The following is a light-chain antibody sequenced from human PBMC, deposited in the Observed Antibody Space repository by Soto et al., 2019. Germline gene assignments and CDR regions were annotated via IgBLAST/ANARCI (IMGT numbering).Light chain of an antibody. CDR2: RTS. J-gene: IGLJ3*02. Sequence: QAVVTQEPSLTESPGGTVTLTCALTTGAVTSDYYPNWFQRKPGQALRTLIYRTSNKHSWTPARFSGSLLGGKAALTLSGVQPEDEADYYCVLLYGGAWVFGGGTKLTVL. V-gene: IGLV7-43*01. CDR3: VLLYGGAWV. CDR1: TGAVTSDYY.